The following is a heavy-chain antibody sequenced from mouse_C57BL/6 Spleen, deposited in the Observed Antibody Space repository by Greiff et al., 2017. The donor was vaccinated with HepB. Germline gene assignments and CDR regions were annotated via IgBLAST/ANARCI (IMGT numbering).Heavy chain of an antibody. CDR3: TRGLLRGAMDY. J-gene: IGHJ4*01. V-gene: IGHV1-15*01. CDR2: IDPETGGT. Sequence: VQGVESGAELVRPGASVTLSCKASGYTFTDYEMHWVKQTPVHGLEWIGAIDPETGGTAYNQKFKGKAILTADKSSSTAYMELRSLTSEDSAVYYCTRGLLRGAMDYWGQGTSVTVSS. CDR1: GYTFTDYE. D-gene: IGHD1-1*01.